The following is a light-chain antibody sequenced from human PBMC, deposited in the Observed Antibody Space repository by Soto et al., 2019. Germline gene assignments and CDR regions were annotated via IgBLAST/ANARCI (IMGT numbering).Light chain of an antibody. V-gene: IGLV2-14*01. CDR1: SSDVGGYNY. J-gene: IGLJ1*01. CDR3: SSYTSSSTPYV. Sequence: QCVLTQPASVSGSPGQSITISCTGTSSDVGGYNYVSWYQQHPGKAPKLMIYDVSSRPSGVSNRFSGAKSGNTASLTISGLQTEDEADYYCSSYTSSSTPYVFGTGTKLTVL. CDR2: DVS.